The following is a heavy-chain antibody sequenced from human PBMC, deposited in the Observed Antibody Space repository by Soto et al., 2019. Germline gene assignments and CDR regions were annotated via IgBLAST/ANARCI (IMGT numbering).Heavy chain of an antibody. CDR3: ARHTWSSGSPAAFDY. D-gene: IGHD1-26*01. CDR2: IYPGDSDT. CDR1: GYSFTSYW. J-gene: IGHJ4*02. Sequence: PGESLKISCNGSGYSFTSYWICWVRQMPEKGLEWMGIIYPGDSDTRYSPSFQGQVTISADRSISTAYLQWGSLKASDTAMYYCARHTWSSGSPAAFDYWGQGTQVTVSS. V-gene: IGHV5-51*01.